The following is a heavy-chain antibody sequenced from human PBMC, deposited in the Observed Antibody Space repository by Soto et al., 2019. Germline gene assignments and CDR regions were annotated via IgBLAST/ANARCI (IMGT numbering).Heavy chain of an antibody. CDR2: IYYSGST. J-gene: IGHJ4*02. CDR1: GGSISSSSNY. D-gene: IGHD3-22*01. CDR3: ARGVAVILAVQGVAPDTYYFDS. V-gene: IGHV4-39*01. Sequence: YETRSLTRTVSGGSISSSSNYWGWIRQPPGKGLDWIGSIYYSGSTYYNPSLKSRVTISVDTSKNQFSLRLKSVTAADTGLYYCARGVAVILAVQGVAPDTYYFDSWGRGTMVTVSS.